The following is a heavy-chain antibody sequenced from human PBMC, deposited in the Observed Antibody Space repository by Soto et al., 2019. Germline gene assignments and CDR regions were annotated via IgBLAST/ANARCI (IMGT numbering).Heavy chain of an antibody. V-gene: IGHV3-23*01. CDR1: GFTFSTFA. J-gene: IGHJ4*02. CDR3: AKSGPTNYFDF. Sequence: EVQLLKSGGGFVQPGGSLRLSCAASGFTFSTFAMNWVRQAPGKGLEWVSGITGGSGFTFYADSVKGRFTISRDDSENTLFLQMSSLRAEDTAKYYCAKSGPTNYFDFWGQGTLVTVSS. CDR2: ITGGSGFT. D-gene: IGHD1-26*01.